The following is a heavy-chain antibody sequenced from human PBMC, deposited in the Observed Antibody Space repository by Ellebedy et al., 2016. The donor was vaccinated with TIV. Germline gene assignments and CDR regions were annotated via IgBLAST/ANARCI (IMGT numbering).Heavy chain of an antibody. CDR2: ISGSGGST. V-gene: IGHV3-23*01. CDR3: AKSLWGGVRAFDI. D-gene: IGHD3-16*01. Sequence: GESLKISCAASGFTFSSYSMSWVRQAPGKGLEWVSAISGSGGSTYYADSVKGRFTISRDNSKNTLYLQMNSLRAEDTAVYYCAKSLWGGVRAFDIWGQGTMVTVSS. J-gene: IGHJ3*02. CDR1: GFTFSSYS.